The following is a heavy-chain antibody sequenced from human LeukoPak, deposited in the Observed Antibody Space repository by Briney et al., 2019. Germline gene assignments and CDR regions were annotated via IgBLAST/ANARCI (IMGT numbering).Heavy chain of an antibody. J-gene: IGHJ4*02. D-gene: IGHD3-22*01. CDR2: ISSSGSTI. Sequence: GSLRLSCAASGFTFSDYYMSWIRQAPGKGLEWVSYISSSGSTIYYADSVKGRFTISRDNAKNSLYLQMNSLRAEDTAVYYCARDLFEYYYDSSGYFDYWGQGTLVTVSS. CDR3: ARDLFEYYYDSSGYFDY. V-gene: IGHV3-11*04. CDR1: GFTFSDYY.